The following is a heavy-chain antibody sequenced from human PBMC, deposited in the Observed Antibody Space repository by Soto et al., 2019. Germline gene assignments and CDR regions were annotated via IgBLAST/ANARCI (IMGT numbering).Heavy chain of an antibody. V-gene: IGHV2-5*02. CDR3: VPKALAYYYFDY. J-gene: IGHJ4*02. CDR2: IYWDDDA. CDR1: VFSLSTKGLG. Sequence: QITLEESGPTLVTPTQTLTLTCTFSVFSLSTKGLGVGSIRQVPGKALEWLALIYWDDDARYSPSLKTRLSITKDPSKNLVVLTMTDMDPVDTATYYCVPKALAYYYFDYWGQGTLVTVSS. D-gene: IGHD1-1*01.